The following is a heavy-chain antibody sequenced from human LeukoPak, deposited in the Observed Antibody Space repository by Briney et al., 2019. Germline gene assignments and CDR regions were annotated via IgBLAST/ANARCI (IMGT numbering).Heavy chain of an antibody. V-gene: IGHV5-51*01. D-gene: IGHD6-19*01. J-gene: IGHJ4*02. CDR2: IYPGDSDT. CDR1: GYSFTSYW. CDR3: ARRKFVAGTSYFDY. Sequence: RGESLKVSCKGSGYSFTSYWIGWVRQMPGKGLEWMGIIYPGDSDTRYSPSFQGQVTISAGKSISTAYLQWSSLKASDTAMYYCARRKFVAGTSYFDYWGQGTLVTVSS.